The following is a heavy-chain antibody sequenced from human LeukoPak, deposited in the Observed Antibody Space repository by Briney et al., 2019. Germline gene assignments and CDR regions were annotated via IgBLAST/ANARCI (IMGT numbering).Heavy chain of an antibody. V-gene: IGHV4-34*01. CDR3: ARGPPAKPGTGYYYGMDV. J-gene: IGHJ6*02. Sequence: PSETLSLTCAVYGGSFSGYYWSWICQPPGKGLEWIGEINHSGSTNYNPPLKSRVTISVDMSKNQFSLKLSSVTAADTAVYYCARGPPAKPGTGYYYGMDVWGQGTTVTVSS. CDR1: GGSFSGYY. CDR2: INHSGST. D-gene: IGHD2-2*01.